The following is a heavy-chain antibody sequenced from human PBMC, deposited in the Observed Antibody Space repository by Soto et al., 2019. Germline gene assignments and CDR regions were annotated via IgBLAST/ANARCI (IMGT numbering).Heavy chain of an antibody. Sequence: QVQLVQSGAEVKKPGASVKVSCKASGYTFTSYGISWVRQAHGQGLEWMGWISTYNGNTNYAQKLQGRVTMTTDPATSTGYMELTSLGSDATAVCYCTRGSYYYDSGGYSVPDYWGQGTVVTVSS. V-gene: IGHV1-18*01. CDR1: GYTFTSYG. J-gene: IGHJ4*02. CDR3: TRGSYYYDSGGYSVPDY. CDR2: ISTYNGNT. D-gene: IGHD3-22*01.